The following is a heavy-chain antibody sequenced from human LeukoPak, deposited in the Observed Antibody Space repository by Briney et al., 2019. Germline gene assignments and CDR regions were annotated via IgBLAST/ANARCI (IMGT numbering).Heavy chain of an antibody. Sequence: GGSLRLSCTASGFTFSSHSIYWVRQAPGKGLEWVAVTWYDENSKYYADSVKGRFTISRDNSKSALYLQMNSLRAEDTAVYYCAKDCCGSSLFDYWGQGTLVTVSS. J-gene: IGHJ4*02. CDR1: GFTFSSHS. D-gene: IGHD6-6*01. CDR2: TWYDENSK. CDR3: AKDCCGSSLFDY. V-gene: IGHV3-33*06.